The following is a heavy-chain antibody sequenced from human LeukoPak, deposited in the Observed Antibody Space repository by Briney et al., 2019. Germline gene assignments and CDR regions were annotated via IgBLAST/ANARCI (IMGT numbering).Heavy chain of an antibody. CDR1: GFTFSDYY. J-gene: IGHJ4*02. CDR2: ISSSGSTI. Sequence: GGSLRLSCAASGFTFSDYYMGWIRQAPGKGLEWVSYISSSGSTIYYADSVKGRFTISRDNAKNSLYLQMNSLRAEDTAVYYCARGGGHDYGDYVQTPTVDYWGQGTLVTVSS. CDR3: ARGGGHDYGDYVQTPTVDY. V-gene: IGHV3-11*01. D-gene: IGHD4-17*01.